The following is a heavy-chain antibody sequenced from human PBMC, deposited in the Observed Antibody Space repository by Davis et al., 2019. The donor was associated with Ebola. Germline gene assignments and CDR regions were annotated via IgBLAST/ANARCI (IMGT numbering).Heavy chain of an antibody. D-gene: IGHD5-12*01. CDR2: TDPSGDST. Sequence: ASVKVSCKASGYTFISYYIFWVRQAPGQGLEWMGVTDPSGDSTTYAQKFQGRVTVTRDTSTTTVYMDLSSLRAEDTALYYCTTPGGQDSGYDVFDIWGQGTMVTVSS. CDR3: TTPGGQDSGYDVFDI. V-gene: IGHV1-46*03. J-gene: IGHJ3*02. CDR1: GYTFISYY.